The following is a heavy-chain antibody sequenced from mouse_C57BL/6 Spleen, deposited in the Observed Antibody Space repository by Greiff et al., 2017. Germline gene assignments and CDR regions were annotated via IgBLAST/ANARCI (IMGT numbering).Heavy chain of an antibody. J-gene: IGHJ2*01. D-gene: IGHD2-3*01. CDR3: TVSMRQFDY. V-gene: IGHV14-4*01. Sequence: EVKLVESGAELVRPGASVKLSCTASGFNIKDDYMHWVKQRPEQGLEWIGWIDPENGDTEYASKFQGKATITADTSSNTAYLQLSSLTSEDTAVYYCTVSMRQFDYWGQGTTLTVSS. CDR1: GFNIKDDY. CDR2: IDPENGDT.